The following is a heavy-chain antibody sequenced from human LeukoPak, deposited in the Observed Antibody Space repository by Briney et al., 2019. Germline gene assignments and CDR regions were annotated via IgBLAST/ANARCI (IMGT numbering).Heavy chain of an antibody. CDR2: IYYSGST. Sequence: SETLSLTCTVSGGSINSYYWSWIRQPPGKGLEWIGYIYYSGSTKYNPSLKSRVTISVDTSKNQLSLKLRSVTAADTAVYYCARYSSSSSYNGMDVWGQGTTVTLSS. CDR3: ARYSSSSSYNGMDV. D-gene: IGHD6-13*01. V-gene: IGHV4-59*01. J-gene: IGHJ6*02. CDR1: GGSINSYY.